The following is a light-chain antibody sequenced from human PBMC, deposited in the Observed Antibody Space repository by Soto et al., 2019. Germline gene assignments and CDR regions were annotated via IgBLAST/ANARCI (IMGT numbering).Light chain of an antibody. Sequence: QSALTQPASVSGSPGQSITISCTGTSSDVGGYNYVSWYQQHPGIAPTLMLYDVSNRPSGVPNRLSGPKSGNTASLTIAGLQADVEADCYCRSYTSRSTVVFGGGTQLPLL. CDR2: DVS. J-gene: IGLJ2*01. CDR1: SSDVGGYNY. CDR3: RSYTSRSTVV. V-gene: IGLV2-14*01.